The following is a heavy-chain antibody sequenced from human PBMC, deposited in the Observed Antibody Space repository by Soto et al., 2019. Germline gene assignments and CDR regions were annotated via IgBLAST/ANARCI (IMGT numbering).Heavy chain of an antibody. D-gene: IGHD4-17*01. CDR2: IIPIFGTA. Sequence: QVQLVQSGAEVKKPGSSVKVSCKASGGTFSSYAISWVRQAPGQGLEWMGGIIPIFGTANYAQKFQGRVTITEDESTSTAYMERRSLRSEDTAVYYCARRPISGDYHYYFDYWRQGPLVTVSS. V-gene: IGHV1-69*01. CDR1: GGTFSSYA. J-gene: IGHJ4*02. CDR3: ARRPISGDYHYYFDY.